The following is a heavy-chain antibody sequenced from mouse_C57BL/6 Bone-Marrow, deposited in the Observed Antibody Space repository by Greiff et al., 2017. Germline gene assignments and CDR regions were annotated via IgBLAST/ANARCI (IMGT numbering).Heavy chain of an antibody. D-gene: IGHD1-1*01. CDR2: ISSGGSYT. V-gene: IGHV5-6*01. Sequence: EVQVVEPGGDLVKPGGSLKLSCAASGFTFSSYGMSWVRQTPDKRLEWVATISSGGSYTYYPDSVKGRFTISRDNAKNTLYLQMSSLKSEDTAMYYCARHEFLLLRPFAYWGQGTLVTVSA. J-gene: IGHJ3*01. CDR1: GFTFSSYG. CDR3: ARHEFLLLRPFAY.